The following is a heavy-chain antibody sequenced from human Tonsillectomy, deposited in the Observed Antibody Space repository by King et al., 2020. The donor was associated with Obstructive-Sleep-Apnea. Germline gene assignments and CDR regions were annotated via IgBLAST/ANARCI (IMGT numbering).Heavy chain of an antibody. Sequence: QLQESGPGLVKPSETLSLTCTVSGYSISSGYYWGWIRQPPGKGLEWIGSIYHSGSTYYNPSLRSRVTVSVDTSKNQFSLRLSSVTAADTAVYYCARVGPLYYYVTGDYWGQGTLVTVSS. V-gene: IGHV4-38-2*02. CDR3: ARVGPLYYYVTGDY. CDR1: GYSISSGYY. D-gene: IGHD3-10*02. CDR2: IYHSGST. J-gene: IGHJ4*02.